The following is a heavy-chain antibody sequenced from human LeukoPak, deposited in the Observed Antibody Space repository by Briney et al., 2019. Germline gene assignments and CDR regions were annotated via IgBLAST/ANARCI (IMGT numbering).Heavy chain of an antibody. V-gene: IGHV1-24*01. CDR1: GYTLTELS. CDR3: AKAVRGFGYYYYGKDG. CDR2: FDPEDGET. J-gene: IGHJ6*02. Sequence: ASVKVSCKVSGYTLTELSMHWVRQAPGKGLEWMGGFDPEDGETIYAQKFQGRVTMTEDTSTDTAYMELSSLRSEDTAVYYCAKAVRGFGYYYYGKDGWGQGTTVTVSS. D-gene: IGHD3-10*01.